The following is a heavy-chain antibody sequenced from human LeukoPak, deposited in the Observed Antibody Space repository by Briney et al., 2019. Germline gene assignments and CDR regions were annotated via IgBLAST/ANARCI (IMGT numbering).Heavy chain of an antibody. D-gene: IGHD5-12*01. CDR2: IYPGDSDT. V-gene: IGHV5-51*01. CDR3: ARRPRGYSGYDPPSHFDY. CDR1: GYSFTSYW. J-gene: IGHJ4*02. Sequence: GASLQISCQGSGYSFTSYWIGWVRQVPGKGLEWMGIIYPGDSDTRYSPSFQGQVTISADKSISTAYLQWSSLKASDTAMYYCARRPRGYSGYDPPSHFDYWGQGTLVTVSS.